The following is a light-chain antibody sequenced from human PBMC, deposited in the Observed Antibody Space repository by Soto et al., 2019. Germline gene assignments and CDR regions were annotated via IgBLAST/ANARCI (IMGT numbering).Light chain of an antibody. CDR1: SSDVGSYNL. Sequence: QSVLTQPASVSGSPGQSITISCTGTSSDVGSYNLVSWYQQHPGKAPKLMIYEVNKRPSGVSNRFSGSKSGNTASLTISGLQAEDEDDYYCCSYAGSPSYVFGTGTKVTVL. J-gene: IGLJ1*01. V-gene: IGLV2-23*02. CDR3: CSYAGSPSYV. CDR2: EVN.